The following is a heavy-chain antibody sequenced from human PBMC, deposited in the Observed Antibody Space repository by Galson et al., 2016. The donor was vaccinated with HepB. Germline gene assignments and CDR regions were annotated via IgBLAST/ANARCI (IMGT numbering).Heavy chain of an antibody. CDR3: ALGDCSGGSCGYFYDYYMDV. Sequence: SVKVSCKASGSSFSSYAISWVRQAPGQGLEWMGGIVPICDTVSQAQKFQGRLTINADKSTSTAYMELRSLRSEDSAVYYCALGDCSGGSCGYFYDYYMDVWGKGTTVTVSS. D-gene: IGHD2-15*01. V-gene: IGHV1-69*06. CDR2: IVPICDTV. CDR1: GSSFSSYA. J-gene: IGHJ6*03.